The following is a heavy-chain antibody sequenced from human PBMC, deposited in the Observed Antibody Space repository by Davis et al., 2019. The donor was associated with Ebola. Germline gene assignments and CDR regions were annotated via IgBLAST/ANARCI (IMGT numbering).Heavy chain of an antibody. J-gene: IGHJ4*02. CDR3: AIDLRFLEWLLPRVRDTDDY. CDR2: ISGSGGST. V-gene: IGHV3-23*01. CDR1: GFTFSSYA. Sequence: GESLKISCAASGFTFSSYAMSWVRQAPGKGLEWVSAISGSGGSTYYADSVKGRFTISRDNSKNTLYLQMNSLRAEDTAVYYCAIDLRFLEWLLPRVRDTDDYWGQGTLVTVSS. D-gene: IGHD3-3*01.